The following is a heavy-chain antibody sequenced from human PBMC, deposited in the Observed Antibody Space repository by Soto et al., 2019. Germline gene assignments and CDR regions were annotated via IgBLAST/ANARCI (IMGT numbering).Heavy chain of an antibody. J-gene: IGHJ4*02. Sequence: PGGSLRLSCAASGFTFSSYGMHWVRQAPGKVLEWVAVISYDGSNKYYADSVKGRFTISRDNSKNTLYLQMNSLRAEDTAVYYCAKDLVVPAAATPAVYWGQGTLVTVSS. V-gene: IGHV3-30*18. CDR2: ISYDGSNK. CDR3: AKDLVVPAAATPAVY. D-gene: IGHD2-2*01. CDR1: GFTFSSYG.